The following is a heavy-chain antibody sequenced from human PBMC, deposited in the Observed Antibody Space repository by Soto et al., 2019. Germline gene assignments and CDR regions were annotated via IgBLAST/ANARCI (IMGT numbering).Heavy chain of an antibody. CDR2: ISWDSDDI. CDR1: GFNFDDFA. D-gene: IGHD5-18*01. J-gene: IGHJ4*02. CDR3: VKDIVGRSYSTGLLDQ. V-gene: IGHV3-9*01. Sequence: PGGSLRLSCAASGFNFDDFAMHWVRQAPGEGLEWVSGISWDSDDIGYADSVKGRFTISRDNAKNSLYLQMNSLRPEDKALYYCVKDIVGRSYSTGLLDQWGQGNMVTGSS.